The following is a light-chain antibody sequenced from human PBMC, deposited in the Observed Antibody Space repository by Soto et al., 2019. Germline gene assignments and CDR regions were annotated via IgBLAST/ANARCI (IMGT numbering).Light chain of an antibody. CDR2: WAS. CDR3: QQYYSTPLT. CDR1: QSVLWSNNKNY. Sequence: DFVMTQSPDSLTVSLGERATINCKSRQSVLWSNNKNYLAWYQQKTGQSPKLLIYWASTRESGVHDRFSGSGSGTDFTLTISSLQAEEVAVYYCQQYYSTPLTFGGGTKVDIK. J-gene: IGKJ4*01. V-gene: IGKV4-1*01.